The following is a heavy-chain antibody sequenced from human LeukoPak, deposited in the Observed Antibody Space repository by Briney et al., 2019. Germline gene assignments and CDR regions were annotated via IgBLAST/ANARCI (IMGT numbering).Heavy chain of an antibody. D-gene: IGHD3-10*01. CDR2: ISYDGSNK. CDR3: ARRQSGSDYYYYYMDV. CDR1: GFTFSSYA. J-gene: IGHJ6*03. V-gene: IGHV3-30*04. Sequence: GGSLRLSCAASGFTFSSYAMHWVRQAPGKGLEWVAVISYDGSNKYYADSVKGRFTISRDNSKNTLYLQMNSLRAEDTAVYYCARRQSGSDYYYYYMDVWGKGTTVTVSS.